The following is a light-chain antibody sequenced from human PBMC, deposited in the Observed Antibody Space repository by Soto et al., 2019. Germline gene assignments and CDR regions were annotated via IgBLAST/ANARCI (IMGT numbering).Light chain of an antibody. V-gene: IGKV3-11*01. Sequence: EIVLTQSPATLSLSPGERATLSCRASQSVSRYLAWYQQKPGQAPRLLIYDSSNRATGIPDRFSGSGSETDFTLTISSLEPEDFAVYYCQQRSIWLPSTVGQGTKLEIK. J-gene: IGKJ2*01. CDR2: DSS. CDR1: QSVSRY. CDR3: QQRSIWLPST.